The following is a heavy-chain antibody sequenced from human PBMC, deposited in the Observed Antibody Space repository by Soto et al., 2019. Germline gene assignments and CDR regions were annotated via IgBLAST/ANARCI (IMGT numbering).Heavy chain of an antibody. CDR2: ISGSGGNT. CDR1: GFTFSSYA. V-gene: IGHV3-23*01. D-gene: IGHD6-19*01. CDR3: AKARAVAGTALNS. J-gene: IGHJ4*02. Sequence: EVQLLESGGGLVQPGGSLRLSCAASGFTFSSYAMSWVRQAPGKGLEWVSTISGSGGNTYYADSVKGRFTISRDNSKNTLDLQMNILRAEDTAVYYCAKARAVAGTALNSWGQGTLVTVSS.